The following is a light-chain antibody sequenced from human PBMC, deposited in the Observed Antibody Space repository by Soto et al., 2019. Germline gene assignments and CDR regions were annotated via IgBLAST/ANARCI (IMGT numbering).Light chain of an antibody. Sequence: QSALTQPRSVSGSPGQSVTISCTGTSSDVGGSNYVSWYQQHPGKAPKLMIYDVSKRPSGVPDRFSGSKSGNTASLTISGLQAEDEADYYCCSYAGSYTFDVFGGGTKLTVL. V-gene: IGLV2-11*01. CDR2: DVS. J-gene: IGLJ2*01. CDR1: SSDVGGSNY. CDR3: CSYAGSYTFDV.